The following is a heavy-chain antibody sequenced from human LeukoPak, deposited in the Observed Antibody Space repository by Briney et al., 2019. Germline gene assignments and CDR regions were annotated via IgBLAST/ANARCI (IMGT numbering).Heavy chain of an antibody. CDR1: GFTFSNAW. D-gene: IGHD3-22*01. CDR2: IKSKTDGGTT. Sequence: GGSLRLSCAASGFTFSNAWMSWVRQAPGKGLEWVDRIKSKTDGGTTDYAAPVKGRFTISRDDSKNTLYLQMNSLKTEDTAVYYCTTDPALDDSSGVLFDYWGQGTLVTVSS. CDR3: TTDPALDDSSGVLFDY. J-gene: IGHJ4*02. V-gene: IGHV3-15*01.